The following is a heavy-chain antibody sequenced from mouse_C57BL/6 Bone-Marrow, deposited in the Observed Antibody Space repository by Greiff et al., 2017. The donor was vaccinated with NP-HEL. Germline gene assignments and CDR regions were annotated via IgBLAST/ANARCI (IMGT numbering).Heavy chain of an antibody. J-gene: IGHJ3*01. CDR1: GYAFSSSW. V-gene: IGHV1-82*01. D-gene: IGHD3-2*02. Sequence: LQESGPELVKPGASVKISCKASGYAFSSSWMNWVKQRPGKGLEWIGRIYPGDGDTNYNGKFKGKATLTADKSSSTAYMQLSSLTSEDSAVYFCARRGAAQASPFAYWGQGTLVTVSA. CDR3: ARRGAAQASPFAY. CDR2: IYPGDGDT.